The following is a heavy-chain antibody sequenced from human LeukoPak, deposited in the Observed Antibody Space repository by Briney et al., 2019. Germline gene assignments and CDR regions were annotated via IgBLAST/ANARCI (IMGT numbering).Heavy chain of an antibody. J-gene: IGHJ5*02. Sequence: ASVKVSCKASGYTFTSYGINWVRQAPGQGLEWMGWISAYNGNTNYAQKLQGRVTMTTDTSTSTAYMELRSLRSDDTAVYYCARDTCDLGYCSSTSQLEDWFDPWGQGTLVTVSS. CDR2: ISAYNGNT. CDR1: GYTFTSYG. CDR3: ARDTCDLGYCSSTSQLEDWFDP. V-gene: IGHV1-18*04. D-gene: IGHD2-2*01.